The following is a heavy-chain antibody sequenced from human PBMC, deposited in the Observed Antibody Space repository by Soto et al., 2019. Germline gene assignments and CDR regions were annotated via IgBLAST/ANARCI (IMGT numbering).Heavy chain of an antibody. V-gene: IGHV5-51*01. CDR3: TTDQGNSSSYYYFDY. J-gene: IGHJ4*02. D-gene: IGHD6-13*01. CDR1: GYSFTSYW. Sequence: PGESLKISCKGSGYSFTSYWIGWVRQMPGKGLEWMGIIYPGDSDTRYSPSFQGQVTISADKSISTAYLQLNSLKTEDTAVYFCTTDQGNSSSYYYFDYWGQGAPVTVSS. CDR2: IYPGDSDT.